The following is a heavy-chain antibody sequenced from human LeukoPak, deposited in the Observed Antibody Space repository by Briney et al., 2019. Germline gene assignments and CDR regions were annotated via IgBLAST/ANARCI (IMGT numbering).Heavy chain of an antibody. CDR3: ARDGDYYDSSGIFDY. V-gene: IGHV1-2*02. D-gene: IGHD3-22*01. J-gene: IGHJ4*02. CDR1: GYTFTSYG. CDR2: INPNSGGT. Sequence: ASVKVSCKASGYTFTSYGISWVRQAPGQGLEWMGWINPNSGGTNYAQKFQGRVTMTRDTSISTAYMELSRLRSDDTAVYYCARDGDYYDSSGIFDYWGQGTLVTVSS.